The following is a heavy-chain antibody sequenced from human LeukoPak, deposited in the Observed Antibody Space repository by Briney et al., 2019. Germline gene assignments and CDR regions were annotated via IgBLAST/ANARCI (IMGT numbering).Heavy chain of an antibody. Sequence: GASVKVSCKASGYTFTSYGISWVRQAPGQALEWMGWISAYNGNTNYAQKLQGRVTMTTDTSTSTAYMELRSLRSDDTAVYYCARDLNRYCSGGSCYWDVWGKGTTVTVSS. D-gene: IGHD2-15*01. CDR3: ARDLNRYCSGGSCYWDV. J-gene: IGHJ6*04. V-gene: IGHV1-18*01. CDR2: ISAYNGNT. CDR1: GYTFTSYG.